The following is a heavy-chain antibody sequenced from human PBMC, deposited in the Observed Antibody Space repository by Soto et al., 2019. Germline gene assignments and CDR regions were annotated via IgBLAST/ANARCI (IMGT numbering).Heavy chain of an antibody. Sequence: EAQVVESGGGLVQPGESLRVSCVGSGFTFRSYWMSWVRQAPGKGLEWVANIRPEGNEKYYVDSVKGRFIISRDNAKNSVFLQMNSLRVEDTAGYFCAGEEGATVANNWFDSWGQGTLVTVSS. J-gene: IGHJ5*01. CDR3: AGEEGATVANNWFDS. CDR1: GFTFRSYW. D-gene: IGHD4-17*01. V-gene: IGHV3-7*03. CDR2: IRPEGNEK.